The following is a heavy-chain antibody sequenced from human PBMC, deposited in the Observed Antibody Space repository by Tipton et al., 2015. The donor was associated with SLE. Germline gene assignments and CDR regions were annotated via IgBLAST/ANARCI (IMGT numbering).Heavy chain of an antibody. CDR1: GGSISSYY. D-gene: IGHD6-13*01. V-gene: IGHV4-59*01. CDR2: IYYSGST. Sequence: GLVKPSETLSLTCTVSGGSISSYYWSWIRQPPGKGLEWIGYIYYSGSTNYNPSLKSRVTISVDTSKNQFSLKLSSVTAADTAVYYCARDLPGYSSSWFDYWGQGTLVTVSS. J-gene: IGHJ4*02. CDR3: ARDLPGYSSSWFDY.